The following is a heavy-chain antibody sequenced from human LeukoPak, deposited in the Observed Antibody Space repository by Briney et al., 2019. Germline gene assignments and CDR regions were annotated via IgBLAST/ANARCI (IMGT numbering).Heavy chain of an antibody. V-gene: IGHV5-51*01. CDR3: ARRTTRYYYDSSGYEAPHFDY. J-gene: IGHJ4*02. D-gene: IGHD3-22*01. CDR2: IYPGDSDT. CDR1: GYSFTSYW. Sequence: GESLKISCKGSGYSFTSYWIGWVRQVPGKGLEWMGIIYPGDSDTRYSPSFQGQVTISADKSISTAYLQWSSLKASDTAMYYCARRTTRYYYDSSGYEAPHFDYWGQGTLVTVSS.